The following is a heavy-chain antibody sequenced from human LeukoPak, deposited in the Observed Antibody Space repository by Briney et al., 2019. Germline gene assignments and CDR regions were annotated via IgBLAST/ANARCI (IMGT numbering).Heavy chain of an antibody. CDR3: AKVAKYYYGSETYYFFEH. J-gene: IGHJ4*02. Sequence: GGSLRLSCAASGFTFSSYELNWVRQAPGKGLEWVSYISDTGSTIYYADSVEGRFTISRDNAKNSLYLQMNSLRVEDTAVYYCAKVAKYYYGSETYYFFEHWGQGTPVTASS. V-gene: IGHV3-48*03. CDR2: ISDTGSTI. D-gene: IGHD3-10*01. CDR1: GFTFSSYE.